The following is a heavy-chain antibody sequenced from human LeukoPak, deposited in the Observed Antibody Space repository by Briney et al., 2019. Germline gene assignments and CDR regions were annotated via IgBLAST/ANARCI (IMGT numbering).Heavy chain of an antibody. J-gene: IGHJ3*02. CDR3: AREMAAGHYHDAFDI. CDR1: GFTVSSNY. V-gene: IGHV3-66*01. CDR2: IYSGGST. D-gene: IGHD6-13*01. Sequence: GGSLGLSCAASGFTVSSNYMSWVRQAPGKGLEWVSVIYSGGSTYYADSVKGRFTISRDNSKNTLYLQMNSLRAEDTAVYYCAREMAAGHYHDAFDIWGQGTMVTVSS.